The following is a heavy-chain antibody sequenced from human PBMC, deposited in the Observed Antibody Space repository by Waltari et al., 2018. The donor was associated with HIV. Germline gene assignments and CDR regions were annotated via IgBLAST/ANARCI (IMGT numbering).Heavy chain of an antibody. D-gene: IGHD3-9*01. CDR2: ISWNSGSI. J-gene: IGHJ4*02. Sequence: EVQLVESGGGLVQPGRSLRLSCAASGFTFDDYAMHWVRQAPGKGLEWVSGISWNSGSIGYADSVKGRFTISRDNAKNSLYLQMNSLRAEDTALYYCAKDMYDILTGFHYWGQGTLVTVSS. CDR3: AKDMYDILTGFHY. CDR1: GFTFDDYA. V-gene: IGHV3-9*01.